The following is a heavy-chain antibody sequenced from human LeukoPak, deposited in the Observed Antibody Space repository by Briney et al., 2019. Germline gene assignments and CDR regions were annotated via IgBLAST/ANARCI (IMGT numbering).Heavy chain of an antibody. CDR2: ISSSGSTI. CDR3: ARSVVVVAATSGLDY. D-gene: IGHD2-15*01. J-gene: IGHJ4*02. Sequence: GGSLRLSCAASGSTFSSYSMNWVRQAPGKGLEWVSYISSSGSTIYYADSVKGRFTISRDNAKNSLYLQMNSLRAEDTAVYYCARSVVVVAATSGLDYWGQGTLVTVSS. CDR1: GSTFSSYS. V-gene: IGHV3-48*04.